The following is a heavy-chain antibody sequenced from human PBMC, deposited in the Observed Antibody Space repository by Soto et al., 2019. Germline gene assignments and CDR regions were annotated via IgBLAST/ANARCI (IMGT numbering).Heavy chain of an antibody. CDR1: GFNFSIYT. J-gene: IGHJ4*02. CDR2: ISATTGNT. D-gene: IGHD2-15*01. Sequence: EVWLSESGGGLVQPGESLRLSCAASGFNFSIYTMIWVRQAPGKGLEWVSGISATTGNTYYTDSVKGRFTISRDNFENTLFLQMNNRRAEDTALYYCAIDSDGGYWGQGTLVTVSS. CDR3: AIDSDGGY. V-gene: IGHV3-23*01.